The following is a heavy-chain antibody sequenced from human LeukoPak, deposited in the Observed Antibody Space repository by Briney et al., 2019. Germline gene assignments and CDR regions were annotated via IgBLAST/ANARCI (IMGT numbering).Heavy chain of an antibody. V-gene: IGHV3-48*01. J-gene: IGHJ1*01. Sequence: GGSLRLSCPASGFTFSSYSMNWVRQAPGKGLEWVPYSSSSSSAIYYADSVKGRFTISRDNARNSLYLQMDSLRAEDTAVYYCARDREQQLVAEYFQHWGQGTLVTVSS. CDR3: ARDREQQLVAEYFQH. CDR2: SSSSSSAI. CDR1: GFTFSSYS. D-gene: IGHD6-13*01.